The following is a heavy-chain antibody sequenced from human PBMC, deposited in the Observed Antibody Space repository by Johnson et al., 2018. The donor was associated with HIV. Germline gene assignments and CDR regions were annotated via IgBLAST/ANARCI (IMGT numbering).Heavy chain of an antibody. Sequence: VQLVESGGGLVQPGGSLRVSCAASGFKYAASGLAFSNYAVKWVSHTPGGDGGTSFADSVRGRYIISRDNSDNFLYLYMNRLRTDDTAVYYCVRGWHTSGRCDVFDIWGQGTTVIVSS. D-gene: IGHD6-19*01. J-gene: IGHJ3*02. V-gene: IGHV3-23*04. CDR1: GFKYAA. CDR3: VRGWHTSGRCDVFDI. CDR2: TPGGDGGT.